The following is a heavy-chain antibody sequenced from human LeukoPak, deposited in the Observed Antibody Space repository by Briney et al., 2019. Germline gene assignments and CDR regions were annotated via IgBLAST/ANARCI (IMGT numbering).Heavy chain of an antibody. D-gene: IGHD3-3*01. Sequence: SVKVSCKASGGTFSSYAISWVRQAPGQGLEWMGGIIPIFGTANYAQKFQGRVTITTDESTSTAYMERSSLRSEDTAVYYCASRPLYFDFWSGYPYWGQGTLVTVSS. CDR1: GGTFSSYA. V-gene: IGHV1-69*05. CDR2: IIPIFGTA. CDR3: ASRPLYFDFWSGYPY. J-gene: IGHJ4*02.